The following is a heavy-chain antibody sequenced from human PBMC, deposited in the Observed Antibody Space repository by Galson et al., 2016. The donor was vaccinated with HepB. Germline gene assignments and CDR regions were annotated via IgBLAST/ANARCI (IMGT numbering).Heavy chain of an antibody. CDR1: GFTFSSYA. V-gene: IGHV3-30-3*01. D-gene: IGHD3-3*01. CDR3: ARGGTPYDFWTTGAFDI. CDR2: ISYDGSNK. Sequence: SLRLSCAASGFTFSSYAMHWVRQAPGKGLEWVALISYDGSNKYYADSVKGRFTLSRDNSKNTLYLQMNSLRAEETAVYYCARGGTPYDFWTTGAFDIWGQGTMVTVSS. J-gene: IGHJ3*02.